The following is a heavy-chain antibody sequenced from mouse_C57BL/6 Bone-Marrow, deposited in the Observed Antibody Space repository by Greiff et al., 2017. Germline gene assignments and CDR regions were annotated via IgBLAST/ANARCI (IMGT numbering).Heavy chain of an antibody. V-gene: IGHV3-6*01. CDR3: ARDYGQRYFDV. CDR1: GYSITSGYY. J-gene: IGHJ1*03. Sequence: EESGPGLVKPSQSLSLTCSVTGYSITSGYYWYWIRQFPGNKLEWMGYISYDGSNNSNPSLKNRISITRDTSKNQFFLKLNSVTTEDTATYYCARDYGQRYFDVWGTGTTVTVSS. CDR2: ISYDGSN. D-gene: IGHD1-2*01.